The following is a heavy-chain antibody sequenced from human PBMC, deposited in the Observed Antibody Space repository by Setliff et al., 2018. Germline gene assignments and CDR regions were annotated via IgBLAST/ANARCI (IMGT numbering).Heavy chain of an antibody. CDR1: GYSISSGYY. J-gene: IGHJ4*02. CDR3: ARERKSGWFVRFYDS. Sequence: SETLSLTCAVSGYSISSGYYWGWIRQPPGKGLEWIGSIYHSGSTYYNPSLKSRLTLSIDTSKNQLSLKVNFVTAADTAVYFCARERKSGWFVRFYDSWGQGTLVTVSS. D-gene: IGHD6-19*01. V-gene: IGHV4-38-2*02. CDR2: IYHSGST.